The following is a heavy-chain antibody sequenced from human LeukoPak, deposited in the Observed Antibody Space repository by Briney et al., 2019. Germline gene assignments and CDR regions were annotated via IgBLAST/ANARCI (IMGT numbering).Heavy chain of an antibody. CDR1: GYTFTSYD. CDR3: AREPFEYSSSSGGNWFDP. D-gene: IGHD6-6*01. V-gene: IGHV1-8*03. J-gene: IGHJ5*02. CDR2: MNPNSGNT. Sequence: GASVKVSCKASGYTFTSYDINWVRQASGHGPEWMASMNPNSGNTGYAQKFQGRVTVTRNTSISTAYMELSSLRSEDTAVYYCAREPFEYSSSSGGNWFDPWGQGTLVTVSS.